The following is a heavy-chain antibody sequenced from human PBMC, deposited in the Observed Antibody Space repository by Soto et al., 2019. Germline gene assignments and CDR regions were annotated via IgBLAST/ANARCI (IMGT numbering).Heavy chain of an antibody. CDR1: GFTFSNYA. V-gene: IGHV3-23*01. J-gene: IGHJ4*02. CDR3: AKRGGPRLYYFDY. Sequence: GGSLSLSCAASGFTFSNYAMSWVRQAPGKGLEWVSTISDSGGSTYYADSVKGRFTISRDSSKNTLYLQMNSLRAEDTAVYYCAKRGGPRLYYFDYWGQGTLVTVSS. CDR2: ISDSGGST. D-gene: IGHD2-15*01.